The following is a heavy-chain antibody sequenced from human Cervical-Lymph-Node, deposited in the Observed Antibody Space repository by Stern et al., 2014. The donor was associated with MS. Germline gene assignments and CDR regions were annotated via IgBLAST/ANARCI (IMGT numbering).Heavy chain of an antibody. CDR1: GYTFTSYG. CDR3: ARGTGTTFYYYYYGMDV. CDR2: ISAYNGNT. J-gene: IGHJ6*02. Sequence: VQLLESGAEVKKPGASVKVSCKASGYTFTSYGISWGRQAPGQGLEWMGWISAYNGNTNYAQKLQGRVTMTTDTSTSTAYMELRSLRSDDTAVYYCARGTGTTFYYYYYGMDVWGQVTTVTVSS. V-gene: IGHV1-18*01. D-gene: IGHD1-1*01.